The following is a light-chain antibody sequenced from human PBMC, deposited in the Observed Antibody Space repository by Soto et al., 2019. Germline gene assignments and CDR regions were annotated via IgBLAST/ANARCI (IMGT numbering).Light chain of an antibody. CDR2: WAS. CDR1: QSVLYSVNNENY. J-gene: IGKJ2*01. CDR3: QQYHSLPYT. V-gene: IGKV4-1*01. Sequence: DIVMTQSPDSLAVSLGERATINCKSSQSVLYSVNNENYLAWIQQRAGQPPKLLVYWASNRASGVPDRFSGSGSATDFTLTISSLQAEDVAVYYCQQYHSLPYTFGQGTKLEIK.